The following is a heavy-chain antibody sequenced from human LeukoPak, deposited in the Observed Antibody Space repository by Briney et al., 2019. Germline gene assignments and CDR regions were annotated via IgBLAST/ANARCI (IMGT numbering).Heavy chain of an antibody. CDR1: GFTLDDYA. J-gene: IGHJ4*02. D-gene: IGHD3-22*01. V-gene: IGHV3-9*01. CDR2: ISWKSDRI. CDR3: AKGTAWHYDSRGYPPDY. Sequence: PGGSLRLSCAASGFTLDDYAMHWVRQAPGKGLEWVSGISWKSDRIGYADSVEGRFTISRDNAKKSLYLQMNSLRAEDTALYYCAKGTAWHYDSRGYPPDYWGQGTLVTVSS.